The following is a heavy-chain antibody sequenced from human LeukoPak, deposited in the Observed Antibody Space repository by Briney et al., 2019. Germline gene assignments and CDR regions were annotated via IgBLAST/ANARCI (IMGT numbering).Heavy chain of an antibody. CDR1: GFTFSSYG. Sequence: GGSLRLSCAASGFTFSSYGMHWVRQAPGKGLEWVAVISYDGSSKYYADFVKGRFTISRDNSMNTLYLQMNSLRAEDTAVYYCAKNYIAFDYWGQGTLVTVFS. V-gene: IGHV3-30*18. CDR3: AKNYIAFDY. J-gene: IGHJ4*02. CDR2: ISYDGSSK. D-gene: IGHD1-7*01.